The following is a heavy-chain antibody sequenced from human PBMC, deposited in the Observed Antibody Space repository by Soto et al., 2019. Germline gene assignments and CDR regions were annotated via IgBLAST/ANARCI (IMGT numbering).Heavy chain of an antibody. D-gene: IGHD2-21*01. CDR3: ARAYQEYYYYGMDV. J-gene: IGHJ6*02. V-gene: IGHV5-10-1*01. Sequence: PGESLKISCKGSVYSFTSYWISWVRQMPGKGLEWMGRIDPSDSYTNYSPSFQGHVTISVDKSISTAYLQWSSLKASDTAMYYCARAYQEYYYYGMDVWGQGTTVTVSS. CDR1: VYSFTSYW. CDR2: IDPSDSYT.